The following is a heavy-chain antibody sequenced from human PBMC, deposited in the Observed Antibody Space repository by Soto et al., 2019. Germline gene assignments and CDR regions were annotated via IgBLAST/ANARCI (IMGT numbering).Heavy chain of an antibody. CDR2: IKQDGSEK. V-gene: IGHV3-7*03. CDR1: EFTFSSYW. Sequence: GGSMRLSCTASEFTFSSYWMNWVRQAPGRGLEWVANIKQDGSEKNYLDSGTGRFTISRDNAKNSLFLQMNSLRAEETAVYYCARGGDSHGRFGSWGQGTLVTVSS. CDR3: ARGGDSHGRFGS. D-gene: IGHD2-21*02. J-gene: IGHJ4*02.